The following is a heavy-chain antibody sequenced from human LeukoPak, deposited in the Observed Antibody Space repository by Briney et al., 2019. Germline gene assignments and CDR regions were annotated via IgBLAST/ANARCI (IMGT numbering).Heavy chain of an antibody. D-gene: IGHD6-13*01. Sequence: PGRSLRLSCAASGFTFSSYAMHWVRQAPGKGLEWVAVISYDGSNKYYADSVKGRFTISRDNSKNTLYLQMNSLRAEDTAVYYCAKDEYGSSSYYFDYWGQGTLVTVSS. CDR1: GFTFSSYA. CDR2: ISYDGSNK. CDR3: AKDEYGSSSYYFDY. V-gene: IGHV3-30-3*02. J-gene: IGHJ4*02.